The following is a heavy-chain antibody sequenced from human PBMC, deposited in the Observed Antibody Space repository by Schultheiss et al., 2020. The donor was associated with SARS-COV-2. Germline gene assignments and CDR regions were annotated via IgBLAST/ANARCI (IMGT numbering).Heavy chain of an antibody. CDR2: ISAYNGNT. D-gene: IGHD3-16*01. V-gene: IGHV1-18*01. Sequence: SCKASGYTFSNFGFAWVRQAPGQGLEWMGWISAYNGNTKNAQTFQDRVTMTTDTSTSTAYMELRSLRSDDTAVYYCARGFWGDWFDPWGQGTLVTVSS. J-gene: IGHJ5*02. CDR1: GYTFSNFG. CDR3: ARGFWGDWFDP.